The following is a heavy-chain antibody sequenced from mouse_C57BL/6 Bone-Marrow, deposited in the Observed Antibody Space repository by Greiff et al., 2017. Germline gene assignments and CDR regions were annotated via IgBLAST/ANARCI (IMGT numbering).Heavy chain of an antibody. CDR1: GYTFTDYE. CDR3: TRWDYGY. V-gene: IGHV1-15*01. CDR2: IDPETGGT. J-gene: IGHJ2*01. D-gene: IGHD2-4*01. Sequence: QVQLQQSGAELVRPGASVTLSCKASGYTFTDYEMHWVKQTPVHGLEWIGAIDPETGGTAYNQKFKGKAILTADKSSSTAYMALRSLTSEDSAVYFCTRWDYGYWGQGTTLPVSS.